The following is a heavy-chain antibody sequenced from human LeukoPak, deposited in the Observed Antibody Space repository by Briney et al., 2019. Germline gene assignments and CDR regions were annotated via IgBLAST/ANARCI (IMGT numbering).Heavy chain of an antibody. CDR3: ARGQPRRYWYFDL. CDR2: IYYSGST. CDR1: GGSISSGGYY. V-gene: IGHV4-31*03. J-gene: IGHJ2*01. Sequence: SETLSLTCTVSGGSISSGGYYWSWIRQHPGKGLEWIGYIYYSGSTYYNPSLKSRVTISVDTSKNQFSLKLSSVTAADTAVYYCARGQPRRYWYFDLWGRGTLVTVSS.